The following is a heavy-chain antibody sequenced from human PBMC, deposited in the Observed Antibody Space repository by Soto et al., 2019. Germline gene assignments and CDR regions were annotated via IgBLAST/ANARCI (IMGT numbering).Heavy chain of an antibody. Sequence: SETLSLTCTVSGGSISSYYWSWIRQPPGKGLEWIGYIYYSGSTNYNPSLKSRVTISVDTSKNQFSLKLSSVTAADTAVYYCARVIRSEYYFDYWGQGTLVTVSS. CDR1: GGSISSYY. CDR3: ARVIRSEYYFDY. D-gene: IGHD3-16*01. CDR2: IYYSGST. V-gene: IGHV4-59*01. J-gene: IGHJ4*02.